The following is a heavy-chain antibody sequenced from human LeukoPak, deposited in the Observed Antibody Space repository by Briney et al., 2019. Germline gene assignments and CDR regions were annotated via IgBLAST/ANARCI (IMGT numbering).Heavy chain of an antibody. V-gene: IGHV3-23*01. Sequence: PGGSLRLSCTASGFAFSVYAMSWLRQPPGKGLEWVSTINANSGTTSYAASVRGRFTISRDNSKNTLYLQLNTLRADDTATYYCAKRGYYYDSSGYYYFDYWGQGTLVTVSS. CDR2: INANSGTT. CDR1: GFAFSVYA. D-gene: IGHD3-22*01. J-gene: IGHJ4*02. CDR3: AKRGYYYDSSGYYYFDY.